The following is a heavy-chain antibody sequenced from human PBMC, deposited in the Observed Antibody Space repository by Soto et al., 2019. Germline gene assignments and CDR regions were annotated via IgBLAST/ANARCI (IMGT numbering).Heavy chain of an antibody. CDR2: IKQDGREK. D-gene: IGHD1-1*01. CDR1: GFTFSSYW. Sequence: EVQLVESGGGLVQPGGSLRLSCAASGFTFSSYWMSWVRQAPGKGLEWVANIKQDGREKYYVDSVKGRFTISRDNAKNSLYLQMNSLRAEDTAVYYWARNSWTAFDFWGQVTLVTVSS. V-gene: IGHV3-7*05. J-gene: IGHJ4*02. CDR3: ARNSWTAFDF.